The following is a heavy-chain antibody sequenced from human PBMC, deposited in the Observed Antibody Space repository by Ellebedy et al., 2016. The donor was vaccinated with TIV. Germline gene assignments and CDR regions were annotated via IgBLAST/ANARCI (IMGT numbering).Heavy chain of an antibody. CDR3: ARRGSYGDYAVQVNSWFDR. CDR1: GFSFRSYW. J-gene: IGHJ5*02. V-gene: IGHV3-7*01. Sequence: GESLKISCAASGFSFRSYWMSWVRQAPGKGLEWVANIYQDGSVQYYLDSVKGRFTISRDIAINSLFLQMNSLRAGDTAVYYCARRGSYGDYAVQVNSWFDRWGQGTLVTVSS. D-gene: IGHD4-17*01. CDR2: IYQDGSVQ.